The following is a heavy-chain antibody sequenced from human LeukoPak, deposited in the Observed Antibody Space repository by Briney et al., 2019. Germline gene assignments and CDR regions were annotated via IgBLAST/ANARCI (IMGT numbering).Heavy chain of an antibody. V-gene: IGHV1-18*01. CDR3: ARDPITIFGVVIIQYGMDV. CDR2: ISAYNGNT. D-gene: IGHD3-3*01. Sequence: ASVKVSCKASGYTFTSYGISWVRQAPGQGLEWMGWISAYNGNTNYAQKLQGRVTMTTDTSTSTAYMELRSLRSDDTAVYYCARDPITIFGVVIIQYGMDVWGQGTTVTVSS. CDR1: GYTFTSYG. J-gene: IGHJ6*02.